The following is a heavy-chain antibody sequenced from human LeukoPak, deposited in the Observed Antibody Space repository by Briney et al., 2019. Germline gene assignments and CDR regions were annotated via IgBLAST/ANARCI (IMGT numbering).Heavy chain of an antibody. CDR1: GYTFTSYD. CDR3: AIRFSRGSGSAIDY. V-gene: IGHV1-8*01. D-gene: IGHD3-10*01. Sequence: ASVKVSCNASGYTFTSYDINWVRHAPGQGHELMGCMNPNSANTGYAQNFQGRVTMTRNTSISTAYMELSSLRSEDTAVYYCAIRFSRGSGSAIDYWGQGTLVTVSS. J-gene: IGHJ4*02. CDR2: MNPNSANT.